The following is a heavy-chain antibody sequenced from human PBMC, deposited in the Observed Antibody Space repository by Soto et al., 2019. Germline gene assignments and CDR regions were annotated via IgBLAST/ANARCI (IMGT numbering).Heavy chain of an antibody. D-gene: IGHD3-22*01. CDR2: IYHSGST. V-gene: IGHV4-4*02. J-gene: IGHJ6*02. Sequence: PSETLSLTCAVSGGSISSSNWWSWVRQPPGKGLEWIGEIYHSGSTNYNPSLKSRVTISVDKSKNQFSLKLSSVTAADTAVYYCARGDYDSRGYYYGMDVWGQRTTVTVSS. CDR3: ARGDYDSRGYYYGMDV. CDR1: GGSISSSNW.